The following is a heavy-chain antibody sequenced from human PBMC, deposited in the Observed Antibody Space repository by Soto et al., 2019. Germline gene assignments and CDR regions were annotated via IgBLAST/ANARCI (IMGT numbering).Heavy chain of an antibody. CDR3: ARGYCSSTSCFRHGMDV. CDR1: GGPFSSYA. V-gene: IGHV1-69*06. D-gene: IGHD2-2*01. CDR2: IIPIFGTA. Sequence: SVKVSCKASGGPFSSYAISWVRQAPGQGLEWMGGIIPIFGTANYAQKFQGRVTITADKSTSTAYMELSSLRSEDTAVYYCARGYCSSTSCFRHGMDVWGQGTTVTVSS. J-gene: IGHJ6*02.